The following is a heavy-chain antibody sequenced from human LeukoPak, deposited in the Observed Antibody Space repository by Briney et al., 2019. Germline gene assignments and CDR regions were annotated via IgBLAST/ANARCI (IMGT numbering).Heavy chain of an antibody. CDR3: ARTTAMVTIFDY. CDR1: GYTFPSYT. Sequence: ASVKVSCKASGYTFPSYTMHWVRQAPGQRLEWMGWINAGNGNTKDSQKFQGRVTITRDTSASTAYMELSSLRSEDTAVYYCARTTAMVTIFDYWGQGTLVTVSS. V-gene: IGHV1-3*01. J-gene: IGHJ4*02. D-gene: IGHD5-18*01. CDR2: INAGNGNT.